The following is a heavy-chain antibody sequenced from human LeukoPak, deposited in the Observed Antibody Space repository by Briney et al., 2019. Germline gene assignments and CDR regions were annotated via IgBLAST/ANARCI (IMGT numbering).Heavy chain of an antibody. CDR1: GFTFSTYS. J-gene: IGHJ6*03. Sequence: PGGSLRLSCAASGFTFSTYSMNWVRQAPGKGLEWVSYIDTSTGSIYYADSVKGRFTISRDNAKNSLYLQMNSLRAEDTAVYYCARGVGCSGGSCYNYYYYYMDVWGKGTTVTVSS. V-gene: IGHV3-48*01. CDR3: ARGVGCSGGSCYNYYYYYMDV. CDR2: IDTSTGSI. D-gene: IGHD2-15*01.